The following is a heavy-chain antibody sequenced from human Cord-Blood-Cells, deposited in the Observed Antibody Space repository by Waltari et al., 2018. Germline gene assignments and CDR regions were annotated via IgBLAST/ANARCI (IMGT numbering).Heavy chain of an antibody. V-gene: IGHV4-34*01. CDR1: GGSFSGYY. CDR2: INHSGST. Sequence: QVQLQQWGAGLLKPSETLSLTCAVYGGSFSGYYWSWIRQPPGKGLEWIGEINHSGSTNYNPSLKSRVTISVDTSKNQFSRKLSSVTAADTAVYYCARGRVTYYDFWSGGYYYYYYMDVWGKGTTVTVSS. CDR3: ARGRVTYYDFWSGGYYYYYYMDV. J-gene: IGHJ6*03. D-gene: IGHD3-3*01.